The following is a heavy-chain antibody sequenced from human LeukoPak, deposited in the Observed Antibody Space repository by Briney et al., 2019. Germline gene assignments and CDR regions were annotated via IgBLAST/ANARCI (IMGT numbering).Heavy chain of an antibody. CDR3: AKDIVVVPASISPPFYYYYGMHV. Sequence: PGRSLRLSCAASGFTFSSYGMHRVRQAPGKGLEWVEVISYDGSNKYYADSVKGRFTISRDNSKNTLYLQMNSLRAEDTAVYYCAKDIVVVPASISPPFYYYYGMHVWGKGTTVTVSS. V-gene: IGHV3-30*18. J-gene: IGHJ6*04. CDR1: GFTFSSYG. D-gene: IGHD2-2*01. CDR2: ISYDGSNK.